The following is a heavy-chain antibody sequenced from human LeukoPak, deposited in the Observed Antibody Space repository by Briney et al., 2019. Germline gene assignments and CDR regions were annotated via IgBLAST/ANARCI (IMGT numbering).Heavy chain of an antibody. Sequence: PGGSLRLSCAASGFTFSSYSMNWVRQAPGKGLEWVSSISSCSSYIYYADSVKGRFTISRDNAKNSLYLQMNSLRAEDTAVYYCARGGEPIWDYYGTDVWGQGTTVTVSS. J-gene: IGHJ6*02. CDR1: GFTFSSYS. V-gene: IGHV3-21*01. CDR3: ARGGEPIWDYYGTDV. CDR2: ISSCSSYI. D-gene: IGHD3-16*01.